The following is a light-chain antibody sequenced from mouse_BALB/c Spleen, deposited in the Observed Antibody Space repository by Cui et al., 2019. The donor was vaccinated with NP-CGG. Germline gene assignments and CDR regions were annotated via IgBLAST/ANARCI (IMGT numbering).Light chain of an antibody. CDR3: ALWYSNHWV. CDR1: IGAVTTINY. V-gene: IGLV1*01. CDR2: GTN. J-gene: IGLJ1*01. Sequence: QSVLSYESALTTSPGETVTLTCRSSIGAVTTINYANWVQEKPDHLFTGLIGGTNNRAPGVPARFSGSLIGDKAALTITGAQTEDEAIYFCALWYSNHWVFGGGTKLTVL.